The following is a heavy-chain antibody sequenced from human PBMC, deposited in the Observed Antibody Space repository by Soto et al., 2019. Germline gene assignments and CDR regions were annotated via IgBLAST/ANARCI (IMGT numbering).Heavy chain of an antibody. D-gene: IGHD3-10*01. CDR1: GGSISSGGYY. J-gene: IGHJ4*02. CDR3: ARVRSLWFGEPSTFDY. CDR2: IYYSGST. V-gene: IGHV4-31*03. Sequence: QVQLQESGPGLVKPSQTLSLTCTVSGGSISSGGYYWSWIRQHPGKGLEWVGYIYYSGSTYYNPSLKSRVTISVDPSKKQFSLKLSSVTAADTAVYYCARVRSLWFGEPSTFDYWGQGTLVTVSS.